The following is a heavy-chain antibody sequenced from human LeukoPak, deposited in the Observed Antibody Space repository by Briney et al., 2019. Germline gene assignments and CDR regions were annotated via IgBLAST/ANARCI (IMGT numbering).Heavy chain of an antibody. J-gene: IGHJ4*02. V-gene: IGHV3-23*01. D-gene: IGHD5-12*01. CDR2: ISGSGGST. CDR1: GFTFSSYA. Sequence: GGSLRLSCAASGFTFSSYAMSWVRQAPGKGLEWVSVISGSGGSTYYADSVKGRFTISRDNSKNTLYLQMNSLRAEDTAVYYCALSRPQYGGYDIYYFEYWGQGTLVTVSS. CDR3: ALSRPQYGGYDIYYFEY.